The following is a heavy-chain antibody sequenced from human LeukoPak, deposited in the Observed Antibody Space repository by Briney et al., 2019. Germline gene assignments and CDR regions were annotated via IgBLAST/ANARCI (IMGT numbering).Heavy chain of an antibody. D-gene: IGHD3-9*01. J-gene: IGHJ4*02. CDR2: ISPSGDFT. CDR3: ATEIPKTGNFDC. Sequence: ASVRISCKASGSTFISYYIHWVRQAPGQGLEWVGVISPSGDFTSYAQNFQGRVTMTRDTSTSTGYVDLNSLRSEDTAVYYCATEIPKTGNFDCWGQGTLVTASS. CDR1: GSTFISYY. V-gene: IGHV1-46*01.